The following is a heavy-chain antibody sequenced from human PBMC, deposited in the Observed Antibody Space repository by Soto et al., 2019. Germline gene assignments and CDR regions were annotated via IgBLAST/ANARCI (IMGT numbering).Heavy chain of an antibody. Sequence: SETLSLTCTVSGGSISSGVYYWNWIRQHPGKGLEWIGYIYYIGSTYYNPSLKSRVTISLGTSKNQFSLKLSSVTAADTAVYYCARSVFPWGQGTLVTVSA. J-gene: IGHJ5*02. CDR3: ARSVFP. V-gene: IGHV4-31*03. CDR1: GGSISSGVYY. CDR2: IYYIGST.